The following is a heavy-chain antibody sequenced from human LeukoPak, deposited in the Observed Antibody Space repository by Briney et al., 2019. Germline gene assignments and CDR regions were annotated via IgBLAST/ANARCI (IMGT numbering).Heavy chain of an antibody. CDR2: INRDGSRT. D-gene: IGHD3-10*01. V-gene: IGHV3-74*01. CDR1: GFTFSSYW. CDR3: ARDLPGEGIDY. Sequence: GGSLRLSCAASGFTFSSYWMHWVRQDPGKGPVWVSRINRDGSRTSYADSVKGRFTISRDNAKNTLNLQMNSLRAEDTAVYYCARDLPGEGIDYWGQGTLVTVSS. J-gene: IGHJ4*02.